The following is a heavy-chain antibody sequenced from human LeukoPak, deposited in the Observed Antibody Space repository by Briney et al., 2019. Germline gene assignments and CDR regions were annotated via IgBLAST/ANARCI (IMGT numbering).Heavy chain of an antibody. J-gene: IGHJ4*02. CDR3: ARAQAIAVAGGGHFDY. CDR1: GGTFSSYA. D-gene: IGHD6-19*01. CDR2: IIPIFGTA. Sequence: GASVKVSCKASGGTFSSYAISWARQAPGQGLEWMGGIIPIFGTANYAQKFQGRVTITADESTSTAYMELSSLRSEDTAVYYCARAQAIAVAGGGHFDYWGQGTLVTVSS. V-gene: IGHV1-69*13.